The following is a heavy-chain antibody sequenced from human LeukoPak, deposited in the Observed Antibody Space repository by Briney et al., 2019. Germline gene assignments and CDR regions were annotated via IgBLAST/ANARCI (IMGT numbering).Heavy chain of an antibody. CDR3: ARESDYDWDYYYYMDV. Sequence: GGSLRLSCAASGFTFSSYSMNWVRQAPGKGLEWVSYISSSSSTIYYADSVKGRFTISRDNAKNSLYLQMNSLRAEDTAVYYCARESDYDWDYYYYMDVWGKGTTVTVSS. D-gene: IGHD5-12*01. J-gene: IGHJ6*03. CDR2: ISSSSSTI. CDR1: GFTFSSYS. V-gene: IGHV3-48*01.